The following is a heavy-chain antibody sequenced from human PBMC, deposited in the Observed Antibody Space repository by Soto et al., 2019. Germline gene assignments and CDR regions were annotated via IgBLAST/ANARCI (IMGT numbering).Heavy chain of an antibody. V-gene: IGHV4-59*08. CDR3: ARSSGWYPDY. J-gene: IGHJ4*02. D-gene: IGHD6-19*01. CDR2: IYYTGST. Sequence: ETLSLTWTVSGGSISNYYWSWIRQPPGKGLEWIAYIYYTGSTNYNPSLKSRVTISVDTSKNQFSLKLSSMTAADTAVYYCARSSGWYPDYWGQGTLVTVSS. CDR1: GGSISNYY.